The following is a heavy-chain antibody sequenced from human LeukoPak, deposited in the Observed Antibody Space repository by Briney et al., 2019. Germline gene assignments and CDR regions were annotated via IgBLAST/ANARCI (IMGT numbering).Heavy chain of an antibody. CDR3: VKEGSHSDGGHSPAFDS. V-gene: IGHV3-23*01. CDR2: ISVGGLYT. D-gene: IGHD5-24*01. Sequence: GGSLRLSCAASGFTFATHGMSWVRQVPGKGLEWVSAISVGGLYTYYADSVRGRFTISRDNSKSALYLQMNSLRSEDTAMYHCVKEGSHSDGGHSPAFDSWGLGTLVTVSS. CDR1: GFTFATHG. J-gene: IGHJ4*02.